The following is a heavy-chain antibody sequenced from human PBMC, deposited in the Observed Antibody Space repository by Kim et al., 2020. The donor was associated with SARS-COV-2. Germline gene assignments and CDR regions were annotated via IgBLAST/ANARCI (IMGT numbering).Heavy chain of an antibody. Sequence: GGSLRLSCAASGFTFSNYGMHWVRQAPGKGLEWVALIWFDDSNKYYVDSVKGRFTISRDNSKNTLYLQMNSLRAEDTAVYYCARGMGNYYDSSTYYYDYYGMDVWGQGTTVTVSS. D-gene: IGHD3-22*01. J-gene: IGHJ6*02. V-gene: IGHV3-33*01. CDR1: GFTFSNYG. CDR3: ARGMGNYYDSSTYYYDYYGMDV. CDR2: IWFDDSNK.